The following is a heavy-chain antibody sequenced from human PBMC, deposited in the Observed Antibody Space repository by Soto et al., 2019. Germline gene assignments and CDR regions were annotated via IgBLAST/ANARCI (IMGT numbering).Heavy chain of an antibody. CDR1: GFTLSSYA. D-gene: IGHD4-17*01. J-gene: IGHJ3*02. Sequence: GGSLRLSCAPSGFTLSSYAMSWVRQAPGKGPEWVSGTSSSGGSTYYADSVKGRFTISRDNFKNTLYLQMNSLRAEDTALYYCGRDPNGDYVGAFDIWGQGTLVTVSS. V-gene: IGHV3-23*01. CDR2: TSSSGGST. CDR3: GRDPNGDYVGAFDI.